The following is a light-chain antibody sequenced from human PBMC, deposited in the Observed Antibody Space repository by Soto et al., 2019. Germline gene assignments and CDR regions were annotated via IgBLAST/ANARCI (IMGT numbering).Light chain of an antibody. CDR2: GAS. J-gene: IGKJ2*01. Sequence: EIVLTQSPGTLSLSPGERATLSCRASQSVSSRHLAWYQQKPGQAPRLLIYGASSRATGIPDRFSGSGSGTDFTLTISRLEPEDFSMYYCQQDGSSYLRTFGQGTKLEIK. V-gene: IGKV3-20*01. CDR3: QQDGSSYLRT. CDR1: QSVSSRH.